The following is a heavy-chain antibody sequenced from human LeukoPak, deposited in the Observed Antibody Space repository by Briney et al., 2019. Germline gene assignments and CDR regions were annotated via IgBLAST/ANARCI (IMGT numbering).Heavy chain of an antibody. CDR2: INSDGSWT. J-gene: IGHJ4*02. CDR1: GNYW. CDR3: AKGSSGGRPYYFDY. Sequence: GGSLRLSCAASGNYWMHWVRQAPGKGLVWVSHINSDGSWTSYADSVKGRLTISRDNSKNTLYLQMDSLRAEDTAIYYCAKGSSGGRPYYFDYWGQGTLVTVSS. V-gene: IGHV3-74*01. D-gene: IGHD3-22*01.